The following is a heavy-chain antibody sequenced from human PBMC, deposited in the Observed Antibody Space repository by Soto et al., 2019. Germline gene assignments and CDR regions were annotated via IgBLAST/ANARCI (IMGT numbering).Heavy chain of an antibody. CDR3: VKDNRGSY. J-gene: IGHJ4*02. Sequence: EVQLVESGGGLVQPGGSLRLSCAASGFTFSTCWMMWVRQAPGKGLEWVANINQDGSERYYGDSVKGRFTISRDKAKNSGYLQMIRRGAEGPAVCFWVKDNRGSYWGQGTLVTVSS. D-gene: IGHD3-10*01. V-gene: IGHV3-7*01. CDR2: INQDGSER. CDR1: GFTFSTCW.